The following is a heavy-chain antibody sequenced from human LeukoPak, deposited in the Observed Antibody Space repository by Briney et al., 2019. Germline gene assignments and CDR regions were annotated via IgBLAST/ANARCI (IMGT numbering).Heavy chain of an antibody. J-gene: IGHJ4*02. CDR3: AKGHRYYFDY. Sequence: GGSLRLSCAASGFTFSSSAISWVRQAPGKGLEWVSAISGSGGSTYYADSVKGRFTISRDKSKNTLYLQVNSLRAEDTAVYYCAKGHRYYFDYWGKGTLVTVSS. V-gene: IGHV3-23*01. CDR1: GFTFSSSA. CDR2: ISGSGGST.